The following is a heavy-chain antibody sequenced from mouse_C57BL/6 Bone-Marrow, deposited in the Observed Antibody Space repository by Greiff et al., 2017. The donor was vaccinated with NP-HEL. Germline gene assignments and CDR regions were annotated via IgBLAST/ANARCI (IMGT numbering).Heavy chain of an antibody. D-gene: IGHD1-1*01. CDR3: ARIPYYYGSSDGYFDV. V-gene: IGHV5-15*01. CDR2: ISNLAYSI. CDR1: GFTFSDYG. Sequence: EVNLVESGGGLVQPGGSLKLSCAASGFTFSDYGMAWVRQAPRKGPEWVAFISNLAYSIYYADTVTGRFTISRENAKNTLYLEMSSLRSEDTAMYYCARIPYYYGSSDGYFDVWGTGTTVTVSS. J-gene: IGHJ1*03.